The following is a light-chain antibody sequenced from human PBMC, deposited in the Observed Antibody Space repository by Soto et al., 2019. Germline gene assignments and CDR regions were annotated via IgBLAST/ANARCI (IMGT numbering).Light chain of an antibody. CDR1: QSISSSY. J-gene: IGKJ1*01. Sequence: EIMLTQSPGTLSLSPGERATLSCRASQSISSSYLAWYQQKPVQSPRLLIDGASSMATVIPDRLSGRGSWTDFTLSISRLETEDAAVYYYQQYDSSPWTFGHGTKVYIK. CDR2: GAS. V-gene: IGKV3-20*01. CDR3: QQYDSSPWT.